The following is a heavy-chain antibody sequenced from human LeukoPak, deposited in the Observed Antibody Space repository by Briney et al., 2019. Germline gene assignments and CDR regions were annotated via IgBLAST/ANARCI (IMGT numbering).Heavy chain of an antibody. CDR3: ARDPPTVTNPYYYYYYGMDV. J-gene: IGHJ6*02. CDR1: GFTFSSYE. V-gene: IGHV3-48*03. CDR2: ISNSGGST. Sequence: PGGSLRLSCAASGFTFSSYEMNWVRQAPGKGLEWVSHISNSGGSTYYADSVKGRFTISRDNAKNSLYLQMNSLRAEDTAVYYCARDPPTVTNPYYYYYYGMDVWGQGTTVTVSS. D-gene: IGHD4-11*01.